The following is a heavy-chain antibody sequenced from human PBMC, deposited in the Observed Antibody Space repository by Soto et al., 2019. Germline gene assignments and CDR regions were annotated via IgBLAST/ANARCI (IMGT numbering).Heavy chain of an antibody. J-gene: IGHJ4*02. Sequence: QVQLVQSGAEVKKPGASVKVSCKASGYTFTSYAMHWVRQAPGQRLEWMGWINAGNGNTIYLQKXXXXXXXXXXXXXXXXXXXXXXXXXXXXXXXXXXXXXGFGLSDYWGQGTLVTV. CDR1: GYTFTSYA. D-gene: IGHD3-10*01. CDR2: INAGNGNT. V-gene: IGHV1-3*01. CDR3: XXXXGFGLSDY.